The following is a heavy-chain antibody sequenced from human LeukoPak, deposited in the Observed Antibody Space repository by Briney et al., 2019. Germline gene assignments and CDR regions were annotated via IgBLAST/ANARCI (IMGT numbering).Heavy chain of an antibody. Sequence: GGSLRLSCAASGFTFSSYSMNWVRQAPGKGLEWVSSISSSSSYIYYADSVKGRFTISRDNAKNSLYLQMNSLRAEDTAVYYCARDSEPDFWSGYYCLDYWGQGTLVTVSS. V-gene: IGHV3-21*01. D-gene: IGHD3-3*01. J-gene: IGHJ4*02. CDR1: GFTFSSYS. CDR3: ARDSEPDFWSGYYCLDY. CDR2: ISSSSSYI.